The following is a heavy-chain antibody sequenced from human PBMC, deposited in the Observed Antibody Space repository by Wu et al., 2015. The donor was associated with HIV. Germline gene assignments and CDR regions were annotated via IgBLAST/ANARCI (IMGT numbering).Heavy chain of an antibody. D-gene: IGHD5-12*01. CDR3: ARLGNQDIAMNIDS. Sequence: VQLQQWGVGLLKPSETLSLTCAVYGESLTGYFWSWIRQPPGKGLEWIGHIDHTGSTNYNPSLKSRVSILVDTSKRQFSLNLNSMTAADTAVYYCARLGNQDIAMNIDSWGQGTLVTVSS. CDR2: IDHTGST. V-gene: IGHV4-34*01. J-gene: IGHJ4*02. CDR1: GESLTGYF.